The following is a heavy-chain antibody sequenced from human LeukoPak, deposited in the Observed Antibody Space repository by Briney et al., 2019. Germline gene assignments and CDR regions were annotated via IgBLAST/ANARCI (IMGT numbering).Heavy chain of an antibody. CDR3: ARVGRGLVTDHFYY. D-gene: IGHD5-18*01. Sequence: GESLKISCKGSGYSFTSYWIGWVRQMPGQGLEWMGRIYPNGCDARYTPYFQGKVTIPADTSISTAYMQLHRLTASDTAVYYSARVGRGLVTDHFYYWGEGTLVTVSS. V-gene: IGHV5-51*03. J-gene: IGHJ4*02. CDR2: IYPNGCDA. CDR1: GYSFTSYW.